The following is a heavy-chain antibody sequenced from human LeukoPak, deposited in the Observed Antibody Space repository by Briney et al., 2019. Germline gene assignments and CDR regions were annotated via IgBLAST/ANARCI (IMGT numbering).Heavy chain of an antibody. Sequence: SETLSLTCTVSGGSISSSSYYWGWIRQPPGKGLEWIGSIYYSGSTYYNPSLKSRVTISVDTSKNQFSLKLSSVTAADTAVYYCARDNYRNDSYYFDYWGQGTLVTVSS. D-gene: IGHD4-11*01. CDR3: ARDNYRNDSYYFDY. J-gene: IGHJ4*02. CDR2: IYYSGST. CDR1: GGSISSSSYY. V-gene: IGHV4-39*07.